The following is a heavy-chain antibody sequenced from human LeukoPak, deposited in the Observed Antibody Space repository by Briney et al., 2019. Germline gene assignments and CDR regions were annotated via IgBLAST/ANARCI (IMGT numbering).Heavy chain of an antibody. D-gene: IGHD3-22*01. CDR1: GFTFSSYG. Sequence: GRSLRLSCAASGFTFSSYGMHWVRQAPGKGLEWVAVISYDGPNKYYADSVKGRFTISRDNAKNTLNLQMNSLRAEDTAVYYCARDLGQYYDTSDNWFDPWGQGTLVTVSS. CDR3: ARDLGQYYDTSDNWFDP. V-gene: IGHV3-30*03. J-gene: IGHJ5*02. CDR2: ISYDGPNK.